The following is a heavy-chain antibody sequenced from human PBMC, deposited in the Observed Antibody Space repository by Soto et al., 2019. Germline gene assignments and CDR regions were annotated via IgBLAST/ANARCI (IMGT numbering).Heavy chain of an antibody. CDR2: LYYSGST. Sequence: SEPLSLPCPVSGGSISSYYWRWIRQARGKGLEWIGQLYYSGSTTYNPSLKSRVTISVDTSNSQFSLKLSYVTAADTAVSYCARRGTAMVGEGMDVWGQGTTVT. D-gene: IGHD5-18*01. CDR1: GGSISSYY. V-gene: IGHV4-59*01. J-gene: IGHJ6*01. CDR3: ARRGTAMVGEGMDV.